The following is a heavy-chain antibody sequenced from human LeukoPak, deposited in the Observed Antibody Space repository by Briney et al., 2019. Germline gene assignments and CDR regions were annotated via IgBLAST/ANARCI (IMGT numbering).Heavy chain of an antibody. CDR3: ARGPIAVAGADAFDI. Sequence: GESLKISCKGSGYSFSSYWIAWVRQMPGKGLEWMGIIYPGDSDTKYSPSFQGQVTISADKSISTAYLQWSSLKASDTAMYYCARGPIAVAGADAFDIWGQGTMVTVSS. CDR1: GYSFSSYW. D-gene: IGHD6-19*01. V-gene: IGHV5-51*01. J-gene: IGHJ3*02. CDR2: IYPGDSDT.